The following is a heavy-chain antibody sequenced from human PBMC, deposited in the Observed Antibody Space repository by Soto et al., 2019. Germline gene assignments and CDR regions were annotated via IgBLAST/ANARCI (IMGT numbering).Heavy chain of an antibody. Sequence: GGSLRLSCAASGFTFSSYEMNWARQAPGKGLEWVSYISSSGSTIYYADSVKGRFTISRDNAKNSLYLQMNSLRAEDTAVYYCARDQREATNYYYYGMDVWGQGTTVTVSS. V-gene: IGHV3-48*03. CDR1: GFTFSSYE. CDR2: ISSSGSTI. J-gene: IGHJ6*02. CDR3: ARDQREATNYYYYGMDV. D-gene: IGHD6-25*01.